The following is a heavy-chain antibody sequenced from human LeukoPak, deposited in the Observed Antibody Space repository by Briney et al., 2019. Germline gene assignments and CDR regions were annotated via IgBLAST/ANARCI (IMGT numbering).Heavy chain of an antibody. V-gene: IGHV5-51*01. Sequence: GESLKISCKGSGYSFTSYWIGWVRQMPGKGLEWMGIIYPGDSDTRYSPSFQGQVTISADKSISTAYLQWSSLKASDTAMYYCARHHRPLHSSSYYFDYWGQGTLVTVSS. D-gene: IGHD6-6*01. CDR1: GYSFTSYW. CDR2: IYPGDSDT. CDR3: ARHHRPLHSSSYYFDY. J-gene: IGHJ4*02.